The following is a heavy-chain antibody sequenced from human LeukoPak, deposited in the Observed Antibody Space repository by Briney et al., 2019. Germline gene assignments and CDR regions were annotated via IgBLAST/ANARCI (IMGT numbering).Heavy chain of an antibody. J-gene: IGHJ4*02. CDR2: ISGSGGST. D-gene: IGHD3-3*01. CDR1: GFTFSSYA. V-gene: IGHV3-23*01. CDR3: AKVLAATIFGVVIFSDFDY. Sequence: PGGSLRLSCAASGFTFSSYAMSWVRQAPGKGLEWVSAISGSGGSTYYADSVKGRFTISRDNSKNTLYLQMNSLRAEDTAVYYCAKVLAATIFGVVIFSDFDYWGQGTLVTASS.